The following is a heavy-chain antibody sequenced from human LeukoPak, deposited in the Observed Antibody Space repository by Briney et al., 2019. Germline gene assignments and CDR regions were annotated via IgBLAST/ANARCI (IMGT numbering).Heavy chain of an antibody. J-gene: IGHJ5*02. CDR1: GGSFSGYY. CDR3: ARSPPFGIAAAGWFDP. V-gene: IGHV4-34*01. D-gene: IGHD6-13*01. Sequence: PSETLSLTCAVYGGSFSGYYWSWIRQPPGKGLEWIGEINHSGSTNYNPSLKSRVTISVDTSKNQFSLKLSSVTAADTAVYYCARSPPFGIAAAGWFDPWGQGTLVTVSS. CDR2: INHSGST.